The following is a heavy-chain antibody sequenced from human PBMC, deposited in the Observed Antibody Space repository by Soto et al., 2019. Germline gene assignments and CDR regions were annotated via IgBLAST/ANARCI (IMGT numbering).Heavy chain of an antibody. J-gene: IGHJ4*02. Sequence: GGSLRLSCAASGFTFSDYYMSWIRQAPGKGLEWVSYISSSSSYTNYADSVKGRFTISRDNAKNSLYLQMNSLRAEDTAVYYCARRYSSSWYRGFDYWGQGTLVTVSS. D-gene: IGHD6-13*01. V-gene: IGHV3-11*06. CDR1: GFTFSDYY. CDR3: ARRYSSSWYRGFDY. CDR2: ISSSSSYT.